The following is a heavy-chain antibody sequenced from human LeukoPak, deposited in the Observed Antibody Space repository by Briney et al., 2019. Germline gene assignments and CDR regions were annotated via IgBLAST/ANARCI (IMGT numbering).Heavy chain of an antibody. CDR2: ISHVGSST. CDR3: AKYGSGQLWLLGWYFDF. Sequence: GGSLRLSCAASGYTFYNYSVTWVRQPPGTGLEWVSSISHVGSSTHYADSVKGRFTISRHNSKNTAFLQMDSLRAEDTAVYFCAKYGSGQLWLLGWYFDFWGRGTLVSVSS. V-gene: IGHV3-23*01. D-gene: IGHD3-16*01. J-gene: IGHJ2*01. CDR1: GYTFYNYS.